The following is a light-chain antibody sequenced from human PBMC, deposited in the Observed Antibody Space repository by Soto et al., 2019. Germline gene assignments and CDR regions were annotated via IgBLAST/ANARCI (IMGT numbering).Light chain of an antibody. CDR1: SSDVGGYNY. V-gene: IGLV2-14*01. CDR2: DVS. Sequence: QSALTQPASVSGSPGQSITISCTGTSSDVGGYNYVSWYQQHPGKAPKLMIYDVSNRPSGVSNRFSGSKSGNTASLTISGLQADDEADYYCRSYTSSSSLDVVFGVGTKVTVL. CDR3: RSYTSSSSLDVV. J-gene: IGLJ2*01.